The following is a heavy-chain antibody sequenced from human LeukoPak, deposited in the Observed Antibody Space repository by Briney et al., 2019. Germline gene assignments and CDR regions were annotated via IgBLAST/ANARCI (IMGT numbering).Heavy chain of an antibody. CDR2: ISDSSSYI. CDR3: ARDLAVGGTTYYYGMDV. V-gene: IGHV3-21*06. J-gene: IGHJ6*02. Sequence: GGSLRLSCAASGFTFSIYSMIWVRQAPGKGLEWVSSISDSSSYIYYADSVKGRFTLSRDNARNSLYLQMNSLRAEDTAVYYCARDLAVGGTTYYYGMDVWGLGTTVTVSS. CDR1: GFTFSIYS. D-gene: IGHD1-26*01.